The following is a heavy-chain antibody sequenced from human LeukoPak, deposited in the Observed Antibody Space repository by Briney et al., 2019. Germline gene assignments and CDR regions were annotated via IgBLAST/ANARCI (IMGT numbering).Heavy chain of an antibody. V-gene: IGHV3-30*18. Sequence: GGSLRLSCAASGFTFSSYGMHWVRQAPGKGLEWVAVISYDGSNKYNADSVKGRFTISRDNSKNTLYLQMNSLRAEDTAVYYCAKNLRPKLITMVRGNPYYYYGMDVWGQGTTVTVSS. CDR3: AKNLRPKLITMVRGNPYYYYGMDV. J-gene: IGHJ6*02. D-gene: IGHD3-10*01. CDR2: ISYDGSNK. CDR1: GFTFSSYG.